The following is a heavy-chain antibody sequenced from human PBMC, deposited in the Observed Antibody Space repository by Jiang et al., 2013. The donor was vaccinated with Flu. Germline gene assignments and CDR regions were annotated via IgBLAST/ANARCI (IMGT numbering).Heavy chain of an antibody. Sequence: GAEVKKPGASVKVSCKASGYTFTSYAMHWVRQAPGQRLEWMGWINAGNGNTKYSQKFQGRVTITRDTSASTAYMELSSLRSEDTAVYYCARAGGSSWYGSYFDLWGRGTLVTVSS. CDR3: ARAGGSSWYGSYFDL. J-gene: IGHJ2*01. CDR2: INAGNGNT. CDR1: GYTFTSYA. V-gene: IGHV1-3*01. D-gene: IGHD6-13*01.